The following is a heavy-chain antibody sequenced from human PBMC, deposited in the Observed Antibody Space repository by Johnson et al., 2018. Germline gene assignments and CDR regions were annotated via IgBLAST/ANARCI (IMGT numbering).Heavy chain of an antibody. CDR1: GFTFSSYW. V-gene: IGHV3-74*01. Sequence: VQLVESGGGLVQXGGSXRLXCAASGFTFSSYWMHWVRQVPGKGLVWVSLINSDGSSTSYADSVKGRFTISRDNAKNTLYLQMNRLRAEDQAVYYCARDYNGEWLSRDWFDPWGQGTLVTVSS. CDR2: INSDGSST. CDR3: ARDYNGEWLSRDWFDP. D-gene: IGHD3-3*01. J-gene: IGHJ5*02.